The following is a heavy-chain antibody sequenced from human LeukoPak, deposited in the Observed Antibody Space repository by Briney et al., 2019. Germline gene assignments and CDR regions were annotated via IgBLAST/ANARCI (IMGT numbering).Heavy chain of an antibody. V-gene: IGHV3-48*03. CDR2: ISNSGDSI. D-gene: IGHD3-16*02. J-gene: IGHJ4*02. CDR3: ARSEARFMLS. Sequence: GGSLRLSCAADGFTFRSYEMNWVRQAPGKGLEWVSFISNSGDSIYYADSVKGRFTISRDNAKNSLFLQMNSLRAEDTAVYYCARSEARFMLSWGQGTLVTVSS. CDR1: GFTFRSYE.